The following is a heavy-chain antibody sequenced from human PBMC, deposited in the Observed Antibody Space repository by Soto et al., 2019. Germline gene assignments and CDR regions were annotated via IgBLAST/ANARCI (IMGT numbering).Heavy chain of an antibody. J-gene: IGHJ5*02. CDR1: GGSISSSSDH. CDR3: ARVPGP. V-gene: IGHV4-39*07. CDR2: IYFTGST. Sequence: PWETLSLTCTVSGGSISSSSDHWDWIRQPPGKGLEWIGSIYFTGSTWYNPSLKSRVTFSVDTSKNQFSLKLSSVTAADTAVYYCARVPGPWGQGTLVTGSS.